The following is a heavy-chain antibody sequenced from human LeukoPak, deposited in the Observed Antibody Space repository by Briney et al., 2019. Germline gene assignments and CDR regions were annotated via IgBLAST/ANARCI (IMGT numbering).Heavy chain of an antibody. CDR1: GFTFSSYA. CDR2: ISYDGSNK. Sequence: GGSLRLSCAASGFTFSSYAMPWVRQAPGKGLEWVAVISYDGSNKYYADSVKGRFTISRDNSKNTLYLQMNSLRAEDTAVYYCARDLLITGVFDYWGQGTLVTVSS. V-gene: IGHV3-30-3*01. CDR3: ARDLLITGVFDY. J-gene: IGHJ4*02. D-gene: IGHD7-27*01.